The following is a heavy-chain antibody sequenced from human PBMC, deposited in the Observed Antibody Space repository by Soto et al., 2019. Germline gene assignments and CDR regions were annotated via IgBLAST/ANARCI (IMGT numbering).Heavy chain of an antibody. CDR2: ISAYNGNT. CDR3: ARDPGYSGYDWGLGYYYGMDV. CDR1: GYTFTSYG. D-gene: IGHD5-12*01. J-gene: IGHJ6*02. Sequence: GASVKVSCKASGYTFTSYGISWVRQAPGQGLEWVGWISAYNGNTNYAQKLQGRVTMTTDTSTSTAYMELRSLRSDDTAVYYCARDPGYSGYDWGLGYYYGMDVWGQGTTVTVSS. V-gene: IGHV1-18*04.